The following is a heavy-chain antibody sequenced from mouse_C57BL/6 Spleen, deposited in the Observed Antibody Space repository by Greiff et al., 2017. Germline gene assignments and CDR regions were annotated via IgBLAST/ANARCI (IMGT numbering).Heavy chain of an antibody. D-gene: IGHD2-1*01. CDR3: ARSGGNYSSWFAY. CDR1: GYTFTSYW. CDR2: IDPSDSYT. J-gene: IGHJ3*01. V-gene: IGHV1-59*01. Sequence: VKLQQPGAELVRPGTSVKLSCKASGYTFTSYWMHWVKQRPGQGLEWIGVIDPSDSYTNYNQKFKGKATLTVDTSSSTAYMQLSSLTSEDSAVYYCARSGGNYSSWFAYWGQGTLVTVSA.